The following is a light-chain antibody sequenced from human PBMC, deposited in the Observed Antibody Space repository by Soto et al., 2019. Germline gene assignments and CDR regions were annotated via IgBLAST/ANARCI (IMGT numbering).Light chain of an antibody. CDR3: HQRYSWPIT. Sequence: DIVLTQSPATLSLSPGERATLSCRASQNIRDSLVWYQQKPGRAPRLLIYDVSNRATGIPARFSGSGYGTDFTVTISSLEPEDVAVYYCHQRYSWPITFGQGTRLEIK. CDR2: DVS. V-gene: IGKV3-11*01. CDR1: QNIRDS. J-gene: IGKJ5*01.